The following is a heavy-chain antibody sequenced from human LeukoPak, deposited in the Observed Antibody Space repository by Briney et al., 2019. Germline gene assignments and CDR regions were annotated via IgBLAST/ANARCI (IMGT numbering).Heavy chain of an antibody. CDR2: ISGSGDST. Sequence: PGGSLRLSCAASGFTFSSYAMSWVRQAPGKGLEWVSAISGSGDSTYYGDSVKGRFTISRDNSKNTLYLQMNSLRAEDTAVYYCAGQEDIVVVPAAWFYNWFDPWGQGTLVTVSS. CDR3: AGQEDIVVVPAAWFYNWFDP. D-gene: IGHD2-2*01. J-gene: IGHJ5*02. CDR1: GFTFSSYA. V-gene: IGHV3-23*01.